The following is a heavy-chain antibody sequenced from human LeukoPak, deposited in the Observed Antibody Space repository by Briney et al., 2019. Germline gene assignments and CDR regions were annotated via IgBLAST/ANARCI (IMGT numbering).Heavy chain of an antibody. CDR2: IKQDGSVI. D-gene: IGHD5-24*01. J-gene: IGHJ3*02. V-gene: IGHV3-7*01. CDR3: AGDEGWTFDI. CDR1: GFSFSTHW. Sequence: PGGSLGLSCAASGFSFSTHWMSWFRQAPGKGLEWVALIKQDGSVIHYVDPVKGRFTISRDNAKNSLSLQMNSLRADDTAVYYCAGDEGWTFDIWGQGTKVTVSS.